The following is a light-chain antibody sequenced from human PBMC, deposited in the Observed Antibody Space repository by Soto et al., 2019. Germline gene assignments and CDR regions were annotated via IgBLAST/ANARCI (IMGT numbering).Light chain of an antibody. CDR2: DVN. J-gene: IGLJ2*01. Sequence: QSVLTQPPSASGSPGQSVTISCTGTSSDVGGYNYVSWYRQHPGKAPQLIIYDVNKRPSGVPDRFSGSKSGNTASLTVSGLQAEDEADYYCCCFAGSNTYIFGGGTKVTVL. CDR1: SSDVGGYNY. CDR3: CCFAGSNTYI. V-gene: IGLV2-8*01.